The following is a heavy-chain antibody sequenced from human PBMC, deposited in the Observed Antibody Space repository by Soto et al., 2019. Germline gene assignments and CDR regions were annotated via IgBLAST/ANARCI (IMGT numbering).Heavy chain of an antibody. CDR1: GYTFTSYC. CDR3: VRRHVSATGIDWFDP. Sequence: ASVKGSWKASGYTFTSYCIHWVREAPGQRLEWMGWINAANGDTKYSPKFQGRVTITRDTSASTAYMELSSLRSEDTAVYYCVRRHVSATGIDWFDPWGQGTLVTVSS. CDR2: INAANGDT. J-gene: IGHJ5*02. V-gene: IGHV1-3*01. D-gene: IGHD6-13*01.